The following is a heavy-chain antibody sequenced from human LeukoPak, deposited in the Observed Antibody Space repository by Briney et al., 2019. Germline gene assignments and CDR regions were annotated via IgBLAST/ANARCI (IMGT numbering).Heavy chain of an antibody. J-gene: IGHJ6*03. CDR3: ARGPGTYYYDSSGYSPFDYYYYYMDV. CDR2: INPNSGGT. V-gene: IGHV1-2*02. D-gene: IGHD3-22*01. Sequence: ASVKVSCKASGYTFTGYYMHWVRQAPGQGLEWMGWINPNSGGTNYAQKFQGRVTMTRDTSISTAYMELSRLRSDDTAVYYCARGPGTYYYDSSGYSPFDYYYYYMDVWGKGTTVTVSS. CDR1: GYTFTGYY.